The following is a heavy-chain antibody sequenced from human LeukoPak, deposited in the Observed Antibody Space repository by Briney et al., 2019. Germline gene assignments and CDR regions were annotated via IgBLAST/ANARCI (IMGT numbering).Heavy chain of an antibody. Sequence: SETLSLTCTVSGGSISSGDYYWSWIRQHPGKGLEWIGHIYYSGTTYYNPSLKSRVSISVDTSKNQFSLRLSSVTAADAAVYYCARYGGNAHDYWGQGTLVTVSS. CDR2: IYYSGTT. CDR1: GGSISSGDYY. D-gene: IGHD4-23*01. J-gene: IGHJ4*02. V-gene: IGHV4-31*03. CDR3: ARYGGNAHDY.